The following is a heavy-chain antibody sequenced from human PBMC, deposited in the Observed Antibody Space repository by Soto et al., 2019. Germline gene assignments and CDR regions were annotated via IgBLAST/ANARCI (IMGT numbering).Heavy chain of an antibody. J-gene: IGHJ4*02. CDR1: GFTFSSYA. V-gene: IGHV3-23*01. CDR2: INTSGGTT. D-gene: IGHD5-12*01. CDR3: AKDLGGYSGYAFDY. Sequence: EVQLLESGGGLVQPGGSLKLSCAASGFTFSSYAMSWVRQAPGKGLEWVSTINTSGGTTYYADSVKGRFTISRDNSQNTLYLQTNSLSAEDTAVYYCAKDLGGYSGYAFDYWGQGTLVTVSS.